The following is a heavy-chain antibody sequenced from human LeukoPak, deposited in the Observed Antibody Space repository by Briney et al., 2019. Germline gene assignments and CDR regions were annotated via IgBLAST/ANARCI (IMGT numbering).Heavy chain of an antibody. V-gene: IGHV4-39*01. CDR2: IYYSGST. CDR3: ARHSRVSYYFDY. CDR1: GGSISSSSYY. J-gene: IGHJ4*02. Sequence: PSETLSLTCTVSGGSISSSSYYWGWIRQPPGKGLEWIGSIYYSGSTYYNPSLKSRVTISVDTSKNQFSLKLSSVTAADTAVYYCARHSRVSYYFDYWGQGTLVTVSS.